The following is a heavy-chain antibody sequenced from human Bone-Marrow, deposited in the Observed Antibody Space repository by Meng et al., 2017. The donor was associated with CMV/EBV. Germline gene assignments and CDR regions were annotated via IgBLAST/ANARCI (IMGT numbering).Heavy chain of an antibody. J-gene: IGHJ5*02. V-gene: IGHV4-34*01. D-gene: IGHD3-10*01. Sequence: SETLSLTCAVYGVSFSGYYWSWIRQPPGKGLEWIWEINHSGSTNYNPYLKNRVTISVDTSMNQFSLKLSSVTAADTAVYYCARRRSSGGWFDPWGQGTLVTVSS. CDR3: ARRRSSGGWFDP. CDR2: INHSGST. CDR1: GVSFSGYY.